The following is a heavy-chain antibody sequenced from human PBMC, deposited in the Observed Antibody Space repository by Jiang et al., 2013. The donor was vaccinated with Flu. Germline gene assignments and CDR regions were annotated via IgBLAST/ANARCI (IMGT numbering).Heavy chain of an antibody. CDR3: ARLKDIVVVVAAKPPYSGMDV. D-gene: IGHD2-15*01. CDR2: IYPGDSDT. V-gene: IGHV5-51*03. Sequence: GAEVKKPGESLKISCKGSGYSFTSYWIGWVRQMPGKGLEWMGIIYPGDSDTRYSPSFQGQVTISADKSISTAYLQWSSLKASDTAMYYCARLKDIVVVVAAKPPYSGMDVWGQGTTVTVSS. J-gene: IGHJ6*02. CDR1: GYSFTSYW.